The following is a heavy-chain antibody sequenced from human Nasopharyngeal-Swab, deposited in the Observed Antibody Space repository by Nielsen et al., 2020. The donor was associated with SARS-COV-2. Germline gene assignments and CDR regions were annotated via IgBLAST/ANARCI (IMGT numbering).Heavy chain of an antibody. V-gene: IGHV3-21*01. D-gene: IGHD2-2*01. CDR2: ISSSSSYI. CDR1: GFTFSSYS. CDR3: AKAGGGDCISASCYPGAY. Sequence: GESLKISCAASGFTFSSYSMNWVRQAPGKGLEWVSSISSSSSYIYYADSVKGRFTISRDNAKNSLYLQMNSLRAEDTAVYYCAKAGGGDCISASCYPGAYWGQGTLVTVSS. J-gene: IGHJ4*02.